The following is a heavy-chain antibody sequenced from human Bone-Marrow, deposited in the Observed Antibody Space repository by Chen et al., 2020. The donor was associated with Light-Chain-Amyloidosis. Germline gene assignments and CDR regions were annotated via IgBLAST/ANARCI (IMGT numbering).Heavy chain of an antibody. D-gene: IGHD3-22*01. CDR2: ISVYNGNT. V-gene: IGHV1-18*04. CDR3: ARGAITMIFRGYDF. J-gene: IGHJ4*02. CDR1: GYTFTSSG. Sequence: QVQLVQSGAEVKRPGASVRVSCKTFGYTFTSSGIAWVRQAPGQGLEWMGWISVYNGNTNLAQKFLGRATMTTDISTTTAYMELRSLRSDDTAVYYCARGAITMIFRGYDFWGQGTLVTVSS.